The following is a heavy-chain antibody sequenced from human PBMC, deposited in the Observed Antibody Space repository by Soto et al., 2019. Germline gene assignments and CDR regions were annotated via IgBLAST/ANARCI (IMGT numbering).Heavy chain of an antibody. CDR1: GYTFTKYA. J-gene: IGHJ4*02. D-gene: IGHD3-10*01. Sequence: ASVKVSCKASGYTFTKYAIHWVRQAPGQRLEWMGWINAGKGNTKYSEKYQGRVTISRDTSASTAYMELSSLRSEDTAVYYCARDSYYGSGSYNYFDYWGQGTPVTVSS. CDR2: INAGKGNT. CDR3: ARDSYYGSGSYNYFDY. V-gene: IGHV1-3*01.